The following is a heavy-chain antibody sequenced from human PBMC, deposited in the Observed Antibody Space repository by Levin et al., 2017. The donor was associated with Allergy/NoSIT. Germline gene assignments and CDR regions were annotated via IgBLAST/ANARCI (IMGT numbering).Heavy chain of an antibody. D-gene: IGHD5-24*01. CDR2: IYYSDMT. Sequence: ASETLSLTCTVSGGSIISSFHYWGWIRQPPGKGLEYIGSIYYSDMTYYNPSLQSRVTVSVDTSKNQFSLKLNFVTAADTALYYCARHKRDGYSGRTGDFDSWGRGILVTVSS. J-gene: IGHJ4*02. CDR3: ARHKRDGYSGRTGDFDS. CDR1: GGSIISSFHY. V-gene: IGHV4-39*01.